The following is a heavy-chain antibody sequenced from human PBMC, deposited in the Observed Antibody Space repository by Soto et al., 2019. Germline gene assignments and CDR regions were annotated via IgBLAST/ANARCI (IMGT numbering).Heavy chain of an antibody. CDR2: INVGNGNT. Sequence: ALVKVSCKASGYSFTKYAMHWVRQAPGQRLEWMGWINVGNGNTKYSQKFQGRVTITRDTSASTAYMELSSLRSEDTAVYYCARDSSYFDWSLNWFDPWGQGTLVTVSS. J-gene: IGHJ5*02. D-gene: IGHD3-9*01. V-gene: IGHV1-3*01. CDR1: GYSFTKYA. CDR3: ARDSSYFDWSLNWFDP.